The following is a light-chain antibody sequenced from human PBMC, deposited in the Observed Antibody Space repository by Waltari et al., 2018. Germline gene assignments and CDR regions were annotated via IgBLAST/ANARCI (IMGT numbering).Light chain of an antibody. V-gene: IGKV1-39*01. CDR3: QQSHTTPWT. Sequence: DIQMTQSPSSLSASVGDRVTITCRASHSISNYVYWYQQKPGKAPNLLIYAASTLQSGVPSRFSGSGSGTDFTLTIGSLQPEDFATYYCQQSHTTPWTFGQGTKVEI. CDR2: AAS. CDR1: HSISNY. J-gene: IGKJ1*01.